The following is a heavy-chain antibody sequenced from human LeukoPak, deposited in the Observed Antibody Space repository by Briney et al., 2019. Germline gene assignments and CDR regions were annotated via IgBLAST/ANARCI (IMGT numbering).Heavy chain of an antibody. CDR2: ITGSGDTT. CDR1: GFTFSSYA. V-gene: IGHV3-23*01. J-gene: IGHJ3*02. D-gene: IGHD6-25*01. Sequence: GGSLRLSCAASGFTFSSYAMSWVRQAPGKGLEWVSKITGSGDTTYYADSVQGRFTISRDNSKNTLYLQMKSLRAEDTAVYYRATVHKLWQLGYSSGHDSFDIWGQGTMVTVSS. CDR3: ATVHKLWQLGYSSGHDSFDI.